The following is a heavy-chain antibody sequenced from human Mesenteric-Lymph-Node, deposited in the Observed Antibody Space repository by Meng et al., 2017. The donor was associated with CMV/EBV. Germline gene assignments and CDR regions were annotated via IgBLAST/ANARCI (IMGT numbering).Heavy chain of an antibody. D-gene: IGHD6-13*01. CDR3: TTDVVIVAAGNWFDP. CDR2: IKSNTDGGTT. CDR1: FTLNKAS. J-gene: IGHJ5*02. Sequence: FTLNKASMSWVRPAPREGLEWVGHIKSNTDGGTTDYAAPVKGRFTISRDDSINTLYLQMSSLKTEDTAVYYCTTDVVIVAAGNWFDPWGQGTLVTVSS. V-gene: IGHV3-15*01.